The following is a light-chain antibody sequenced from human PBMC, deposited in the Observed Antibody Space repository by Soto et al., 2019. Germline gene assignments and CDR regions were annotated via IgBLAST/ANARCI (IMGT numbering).Light chain of an antibody. J-gene: IGKJ4*01. CDR3: QQYNNWPLT. CDR1: QSVSTY. Sequence: ETVMTQSPATLSVSPGERATLSCRASQSVSTYLAWYQQKPGQPPRLLIYGTSTRATGIPARFSGSGSGTEFTLTISSLQSEDFSVYYCQQYNNWPLTFGGGTKVDIK. CDR2: GTS. V-gene: IGKV3-15*01.